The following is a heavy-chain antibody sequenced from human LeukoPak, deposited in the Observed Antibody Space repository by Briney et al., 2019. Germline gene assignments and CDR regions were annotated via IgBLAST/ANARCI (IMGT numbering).Heavy chain of an antibody. D-gene: IGHD2-2*01. CDR1: GGSTGIGSYY. V-gene: IGHV4-39*07. CDR2: IYYSGST. Sequence: SETLSLTCTVSGGSTGIGSYYWGGIRQPPGKGLGGMGSIYYSGSTYYNPSLKSRVTISVDTSKNQFSLKLSSVTAADTAVYYCARYCTSTSCSYKRGHDYWGQGTLVTVSS. CDR3: ARYCTSTSCSYKRGHDY. J-gene: IGHJ4*02.